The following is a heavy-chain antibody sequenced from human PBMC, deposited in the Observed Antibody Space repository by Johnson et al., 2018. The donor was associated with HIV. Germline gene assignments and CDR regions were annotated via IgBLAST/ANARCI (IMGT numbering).Heavy chain of an antibody. D-gene: IGHD4-23*01. CDR3: ARDTVVTPPHDAFDI. CDR1: GFTVSNNY. Sequence: VQLVESGGGLVQPGGSLRLSCAASGFTVSNNYMSWVRQAPGKGLEWVSVIYSGGSTYYADSVKGRFTISRDNSKNTLYLQMNSLRAEDTAVNYCARDTVVTPPHDAFDIWGQGTMVTVSS. J-gene: IGHJ3*02. CDR2: IYSGGST. V-gene: IGHV3-66*01.